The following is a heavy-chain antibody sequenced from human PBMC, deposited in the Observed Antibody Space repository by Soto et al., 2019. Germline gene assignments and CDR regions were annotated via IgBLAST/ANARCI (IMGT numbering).Heavy chain of an antibody. CDR1: GGTFSSYA. Sequence: ASVKVSCKASGGTFSSYAMHWVRQAPGQRLEWMGWINAGNGNTKYSQKFQGRVTITRDTSASTAYMELSSLRSEDTAVYYCARVRYSYGYDHAFDIWGQGTMVTVSS. CDR3: ARVRYSYGYDHAFDI. CDR2: INAGNGNT. V-gene: IGHV1-3*01. J-gene: IGHJ3*02. D-gene: IGHD5-18*01.